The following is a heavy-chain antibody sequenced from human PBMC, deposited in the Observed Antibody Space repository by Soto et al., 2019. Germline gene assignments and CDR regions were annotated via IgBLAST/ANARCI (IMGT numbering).Heavy chain of an antibody. CDR2: IYPGDSDT. CDR1: GYSFTSYC. D-gene: IGHD3-10*01. Sequence: VESLKISCKGSGYSFTSYCIGWVRQMPGKGLEWMGIIYPGDSDTRYSPSFQGQVTISADKSIGTAYLQWSSLKASDTAMYYCARKSTMVRGVMVDYWGQGTLVTVSS. J-gene: IGHJ4*02. CDR3: ARKSTMVRGVMVDY. V-gene: IGHV5-51*01.